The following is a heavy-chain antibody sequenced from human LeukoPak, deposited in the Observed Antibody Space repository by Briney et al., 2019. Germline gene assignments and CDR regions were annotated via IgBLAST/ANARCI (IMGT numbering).Heavy chain of an antibody. Sequence: GGSLRLSCAASGFTFSSYSMNWVRQAPGKGLEWVSSISSSSSYIYYADSVKGRFTISRDNAKNSLFLQMDSLRAEDTAVYYCARDGSGGSCYSLWGQGTLVTVSA. J-gene: IGHJ4*02. CDR2: ISSSSSYI. CDR1: GFTFSSYS. CDR3: ARDGSGGSCYSL. D-gene: IGHD2-15*01. V-gene: IGHV3-21*01.